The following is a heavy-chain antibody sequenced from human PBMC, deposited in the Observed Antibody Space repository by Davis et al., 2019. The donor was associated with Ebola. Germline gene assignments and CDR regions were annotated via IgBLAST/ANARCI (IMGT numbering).Heavy chain of an antibody. CDR3: ARRPPAPQNWFDP. J-gene: IGHJ5*02. Sequence: ASVKVSCKASGYTFTSYGITWVRQAPGQGLEWMGWINPHNGNTNYAQNVQGRVTMTTDTSTSTAYMEVGILRSDDTAVYYCARRPPAPQNWFDPWGQGTLVTVSS. V-gene: IGHV1-18*04. CDR1: GYTFTSYG. CDR2: INPHNGNT. D-gene: IGHD2/OR15-2a*01.